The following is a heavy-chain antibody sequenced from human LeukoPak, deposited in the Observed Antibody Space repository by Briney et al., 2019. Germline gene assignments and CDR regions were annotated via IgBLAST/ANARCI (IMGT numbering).Heavy chain of an antibody. J-gene: IGHJ5*02. CDR2: INPNRGGT. Sequence: ASVKDSCKASVYTFTGYYMHWVRQAPGQGLEWMGWINPNRGGTNYAQKFQGRVTMTRDTSISTAYMELSRLRSDDTAVCYCARLNWFDPWGQGTLVTVSS. CDR3: ARLNWFDP. CDR1: VYTFTGYY. V-gene: IGHV1-2*02.